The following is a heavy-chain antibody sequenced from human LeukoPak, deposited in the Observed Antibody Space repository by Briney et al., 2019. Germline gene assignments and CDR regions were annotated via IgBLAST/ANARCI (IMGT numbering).Heavy chain of an antibody. CDR3: ASATLRCSGGSCYEMDV. CDR1: GGTFSSYT. V-gene: IGHV1-69*06. D-gene: IGHD2-15*01. Sequence: GASVKVSCKASGGTFSSYTISWVRQAPGQGLEWMGGIIPLFGTPDYAQKFQDRLTITADKSTSTAYTELSSLRSEDTAVYYCASATLRCSGGSCYEMDVWGKGTTVTVSS. CDR2: IIPLFGTP. J-gene: IGHJ6*04.